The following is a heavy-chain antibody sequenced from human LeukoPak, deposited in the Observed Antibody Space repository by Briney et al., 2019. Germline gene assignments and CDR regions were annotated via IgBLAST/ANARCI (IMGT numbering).Heavy chain of an antibody. Sequence: PSETLSLTCTVSGGSISSYYWSWIRQPPGKGLEWIGYIYYSGSTNHNPSLKSRVTMSVDTSKNQFSLKLSSVTAADTAVYYCARYDFNKFFDYWGQGTLVTVSS. D-gene: IGHD3-3*01. V-gene: IGHV4-59*01. J-gene: IGHJ4*02. CDR2: IYYSGST. CDR1: GGSISSYY. CDR3: ARYDFNKFFDY.